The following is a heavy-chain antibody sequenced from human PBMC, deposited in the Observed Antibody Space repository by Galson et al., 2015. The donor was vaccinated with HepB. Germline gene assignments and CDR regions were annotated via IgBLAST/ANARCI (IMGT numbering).Heavy chain of an antibody. CDR3: TKSVALARGMDV. V-gene: IGHV6-1*01. CDR1: GDSVSNNNAA. D-gene: IGHD6-19*01. CDR2: TYYRSKWAY. Sequence: CAISGDSVSNNNAAWNWIRQSPSRGLEWLGRTYYRSKWAYDYAASVKSRIIIDPDTSKNQFTLQLVSVTPEDTAVYYCTKSVALARGMDVWGQGTMVTVSS. J-gene: IGHJ6*02.